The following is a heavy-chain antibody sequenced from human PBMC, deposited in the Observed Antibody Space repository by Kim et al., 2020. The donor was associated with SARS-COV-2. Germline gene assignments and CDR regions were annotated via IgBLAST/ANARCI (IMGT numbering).Heavy chain of an antibody. Sequence: MSGSGGRTHYATSVKGRFTISRDNSKNTLYLQLNSLRAEDTAVYYCSASDYWGQGTLVTVSS. J-gene: IGHJ4*02. V-gene: IGHV3-23*01. CDR2: MSGSGGRT. CDR3: SASDY.